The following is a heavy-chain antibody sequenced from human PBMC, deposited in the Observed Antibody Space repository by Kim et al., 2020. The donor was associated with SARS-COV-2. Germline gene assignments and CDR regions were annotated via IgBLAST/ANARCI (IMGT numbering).Heavy chain of an antibody. D-gene: IGHD2-15*01. CDR2: IYSSGNT. CDR1: GGSINNYY. V-gene: IGHV4-4*08. J-gene: IGHJ6*03. Sequence: SETLSLTCKVSGGSINNYYWNWIRQSPGKGLEWIGYIYSSGNTNYNPSLERRVTITVDTSRNQFSLSLTSVTAADTAVYYCARSFCSGGSCYY. CDR3: ARSFCSGGSCYY.